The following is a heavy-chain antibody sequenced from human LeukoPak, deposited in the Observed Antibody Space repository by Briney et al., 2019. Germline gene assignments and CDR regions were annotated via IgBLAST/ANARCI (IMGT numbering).Heavy chain of an antibody. Sequence: SETLSLTCTVSGGSISSGGYYWSWSRQPPGKGLEWIGYIYYSGSTYYNPSLKSRVTISVDTSKNQFSLKLSSVTAADTAVYYSAREAYCGGDCYPRIRYFDYWGQGTLVTVSS. J-gene: IGHJ4*02. D-gene: IGHD2-21*02. CDR1: GGSISSGGYY. V-gene: IGHV4-31*03. CDR3: AREAYCGGDCYPRIRYFDY. CDR2: IYYSGST.